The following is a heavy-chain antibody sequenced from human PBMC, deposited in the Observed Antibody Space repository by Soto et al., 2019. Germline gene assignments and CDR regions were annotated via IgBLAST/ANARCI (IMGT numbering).Heavy chain of an antibody. V-gene: IGHV4-59*01. CDR1: GVSISSYY. CDR3: ARDLGVLFFICYGDDP. J-gene: IGHJ5*02. Sequence: WDTLSLSCTGSGVSISSYYWSGIRQPPGKGLEWIGYIYHSGSTNYNPSLKSRVTISVDTSKNQFSLKLSSVTAADTAVYYCARDLGVLFFICYGDDP. D-gene: IGHD3-16*01. CDR2: IYHSGST.